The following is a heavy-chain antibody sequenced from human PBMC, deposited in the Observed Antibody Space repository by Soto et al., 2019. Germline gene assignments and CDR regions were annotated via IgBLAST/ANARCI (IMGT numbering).Heavy chain of an antibody. J-gene: IGHJ4*02. Sequence: SETLSLTFTVSGDSINTFYWCWMRQSPGKELEWIGYVYYTGSTNYNPSLKSRVTISVDRSKNQFSLKLTSANAADTAVYYCARGRTVRNYADDSSDYFYFFDYWGQGTQVTVSS. CDR2: VYYTGST. CDR1: GDSINTFY. D-gene: IGHD3-22*01. V-gene: IGHV4-59*01. CDR3: ARGRTVRNYADDSSDYFYFFDY.